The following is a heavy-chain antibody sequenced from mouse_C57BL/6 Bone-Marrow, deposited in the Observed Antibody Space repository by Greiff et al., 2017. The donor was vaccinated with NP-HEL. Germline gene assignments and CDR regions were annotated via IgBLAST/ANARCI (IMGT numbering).Heavy chain of an antibody. J-gene: IGHJ2*01. V-gene: IGHV5-6*01. CDR1: GFTFSSYG. Sequence: EVQGVESGGDLVKPGGSLKLSCAASGFTFSSYGMSWVRQTPDKRLEWVATISSGGSYTYYPDSVKGRFTISRDNAKNTLYLQMSSLKSEDTAMYYCARHDGYSDYWGQGTTLTVSS. CDR2: ISSGGSYT. CDR3: ARHDGYSDY. D-gene: IGHD2-3*01.